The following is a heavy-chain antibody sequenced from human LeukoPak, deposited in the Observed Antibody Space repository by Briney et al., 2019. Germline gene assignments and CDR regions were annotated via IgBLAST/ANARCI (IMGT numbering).Heavy chain of an antibody. CDR2: VRDDGSSQ. V-gene: IGHV3-30*02. CDR3: TKGQLWASGRAFDI. CDR1: GFTFSRYS. Sequence: GGSLRLSCAASGFTFSRYSMNWVRQAPGKGLDWVAFVRDDGSSQKYAATVKGRFTTSRDNSKNTLYSQMNNLRPEDTAVYYCTKGQLWASGRAFDIWGQGTMVTVSS. D-gene: IGHD3-16*01. J-gene: IGHJ3*02.